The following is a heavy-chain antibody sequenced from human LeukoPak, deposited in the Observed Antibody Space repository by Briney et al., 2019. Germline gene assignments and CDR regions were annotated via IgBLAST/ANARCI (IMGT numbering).Heavy chain of an antibody. Sequence: GGSLRLSCVASGFTFRSYAMSWVRQAPGKGLEWVSVISGSGASTYYADSVKGRFTISRDNSKNTLYLQMNSLRAEDTAVYYCAKVRFGVTARYYFDYWGQGTLVTVSS. V-gene: IGHV3-23*01. CDR3: AKVRFGVTARYYFDY. CDR2: ISGSGAST. CDR1: GFTFRSYA. D-gene: IGHD3-10*01. J-gene: IGHJ4*02.